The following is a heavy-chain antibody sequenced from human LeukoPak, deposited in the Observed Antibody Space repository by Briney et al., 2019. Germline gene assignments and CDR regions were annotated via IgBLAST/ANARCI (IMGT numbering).Heavy chain of an antibody. CDR1: GGSISSSSYY. D-gene: IGHD3-22*01. CDR2: IYYSGST. V-gene: IGHV4-39*02. Sequence: PSETLSLTCTVSGGSISSSSYYWGWIRQPPGKGLEWIGSIYYSGSTYYNPSLKSRVTITVDTSKNQFSLKLSSVTAADTAVYYCARERHYYDSSHYAFDIWGQGTMVTVSS. J-gene: IGHJ3*02. CDR3: ARERHYYDSSHYAFDI.